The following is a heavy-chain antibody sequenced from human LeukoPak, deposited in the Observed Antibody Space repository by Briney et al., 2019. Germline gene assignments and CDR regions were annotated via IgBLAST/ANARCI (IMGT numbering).Heavy chain of an antibody. Sequence: VASVKVSCKASGGTFSSYAISWVRQAPGQGLEWMGGIIPIFGTANYAQKFQGRVTITADESTSTAYKELSSLRSEDTAVYYCARGYYYDSSSYSFFDYWGQGTLVTVSS. J-gene: IGHJ4*02. CDR1: GGTFSSYA. CDR2: IIPIFGTA. V-gene: IGHV1-69*13. CDR3: ARGYYYDSSSYSFFDY. D-gene: IGHD3-22*01.